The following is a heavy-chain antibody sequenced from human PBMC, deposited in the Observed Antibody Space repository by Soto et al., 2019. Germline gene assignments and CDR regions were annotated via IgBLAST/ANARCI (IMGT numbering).Heavy chain of an antibody. J-gene: IGHJ4*02. CDR3: ARVGGVAARTFAY. CDR1: GGSISSDY. D-gene: IGHD6-6*01. V-gene: IGHV4-59*01. Sequence: QVQLQESGPGLVKPSETLSLTCTVSGGSISSDYWSWVRQPPGKGLEWIGYIYFSGSTNYNPCLESRVTISLDASKTQFSLRLRSLTTADTAVYYCARVGGVAARTFAYWGQGTLVTVSS. CDR2: IYFSGST.